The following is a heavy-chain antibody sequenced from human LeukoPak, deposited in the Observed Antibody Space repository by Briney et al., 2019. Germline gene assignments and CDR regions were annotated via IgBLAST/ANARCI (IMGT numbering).Heavy chain of an antibody. V-gene: IGHV4-34*01. CDR1: GGSFSGYY. D-gene: IGHD2-2*02. J-gene: IGHJ5*02. Sequence: SETLSLTCAAYGGSFSGYYWSWIRQPPGKGLEWIGEINHSGSTNYNPSLKSRVTISVDTSKNQFSLKLSSVTAADTAVYYCARGRDKLGYCSSASCYRQYNWFDPWGQGTLVTVSS. CDR2: INHSGST. CDR3: ARGRDKLGYCSSASCYRQYNWFDP.